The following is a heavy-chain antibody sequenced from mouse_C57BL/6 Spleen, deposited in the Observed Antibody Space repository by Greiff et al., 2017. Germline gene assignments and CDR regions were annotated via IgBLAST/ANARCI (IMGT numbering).Heavy chain of an antibody. CDR3: ARYYGYDLDY. J-gene: IGHJ2*01. D-gene: IGHD2-2*01. Sequence: EVQVVESGGGLVQPGGSLSLSCAASGFTFTDYYMSWVRQPPGKALEWLGFIRNKANGYTTEYSASVKGRFTISRDNSQSILYLQMNALRAEDSATYYCARYYGYDLDYWGQGTTLTVSS. V-gene: IGHV7-3*01. CDR1: GFTFTDYY. CDR2: IRNKANGYTT.